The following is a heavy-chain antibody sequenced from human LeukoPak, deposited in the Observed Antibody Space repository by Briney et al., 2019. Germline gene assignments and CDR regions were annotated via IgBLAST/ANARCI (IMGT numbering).Heavy chain of an antibody. V-gene: IGHV3-23*01. J-gene: IGHJ4*02. CDR3: AKGYCSSTSCYGGS. CDR1: GFTFSNYA. D-gene: IGHD2-2*01. Sequence: PGGSLRLSCAASGFTFSNYAMSWVRQAPGKGLEWVSGISGSGSSTYYADSMKGRFTVSRDNSKNTLYLQTNSLRAEDTAVYYCAKGYCSSTSCYGGSWGQGTLVTVSS. CDR2: ISGSGSST.